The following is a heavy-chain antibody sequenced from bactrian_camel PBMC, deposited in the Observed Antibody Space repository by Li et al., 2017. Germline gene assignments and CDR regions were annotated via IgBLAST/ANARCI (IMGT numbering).Heavy chain of an antibody. J-gene: IGHJ4*01. D-gene: IGHD2*01. V-gene: IGHV3S54*01. CDR3: AADPCPGRVRPRSQNDYRY. CDR1: GNLYNLNC. Sequence: HVQLVESGGGSVQVGGSLRLSCAASGNLYNLNCLGWFRQAPGMEREQVAAFIYTFHRTTRYADSVKGRFTIDKDSAKNTLYLEMDSLKPEDTGKYYCAADPCPGRVRPRSQNDYRYWGQGTQVTVS. CDR2: IYTFHRTT.